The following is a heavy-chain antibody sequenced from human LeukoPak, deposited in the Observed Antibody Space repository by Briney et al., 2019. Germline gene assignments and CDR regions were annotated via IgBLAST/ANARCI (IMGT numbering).Heavy chain of an antibody. V-gene: IGHV3-30*02. CDR1: GFTFRTSG. CDR2: IQYHGRDK. J-gene: IGHJ4*02. CDR3: AKTAQGLVLY. D-gene: IGHD6-6*01. Sequence: GGSLRLSCAASGFTFRTSGMHWVRQAPGKGLEWVAFIQYHGRDKYYADSVKGRSTISRDNSKNTLYLQMNSLRAEDTAVYYCAKTAQGLVLYWGQGTLVTVSS.